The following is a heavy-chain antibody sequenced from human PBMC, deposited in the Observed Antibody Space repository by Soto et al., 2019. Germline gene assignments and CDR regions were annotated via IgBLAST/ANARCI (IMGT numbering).Heavy chain of an antibody. CDR3: AKSSSSWYGATPRHLLYYFDY. V-gene: IGHV3-23*01. D-gene: IGHD6-13*01. CDR2: ISGSGGST. Sequence: HGGSLRLSCAASGFTFSSYAMSWVRQAPGKGLEWVSAISGSGGSTYYADSVKGRFTISRDNSKNTLYLQMNSLRAEDTAVYYCAKSSSSWYGATPRHLLYYFDYWGQGTLVTVSS. CDR1: GFTFSSYA. J-gene: IGHJ4*02.